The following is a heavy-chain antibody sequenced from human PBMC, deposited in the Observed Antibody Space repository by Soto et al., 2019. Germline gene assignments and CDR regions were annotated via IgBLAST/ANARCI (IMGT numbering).Heavy chain of an antibody. CDR2: ISGSGGST. CDR3: AKDQASYYDSTNCPFDY. J-gene: IGHJ4*02. V-gene: IGHV3-23*01. D-gene: IGHD3-22*01. Sequence: GSLRLSCAASGFTFSSYAMSWVRQAPGKGLEWVSAISGSGGSTYYADSVKGRFTISRDNSKNTLYLQMNSLRAEDTAVYYCAKDQASYYDSTNCPFDYWGQGTLVTVSS. CDR1: GFTFSSYA.